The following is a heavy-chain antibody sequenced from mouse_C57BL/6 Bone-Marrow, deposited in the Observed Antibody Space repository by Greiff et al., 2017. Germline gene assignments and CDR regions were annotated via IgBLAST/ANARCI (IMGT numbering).Heavy chain of an antibody. CDR1: GFNIKDDY. CDR3: TTIITTGY. D-gene: IGHD1-2*01. J-gene: IGHJ2*01. Sequence: EVKVVESGAELVRPGASVKLSCTASGFNIKDDYMPWVKQRPEQGLEWIGWIDPENGDTEYASKFQGKATITADTSSNTAYLQLSSLTSEDTAVYYCTTIITTGYWGQGTTLTVSS. CDR2: IDPENGDT. V-gene: IGHV14-4*01.